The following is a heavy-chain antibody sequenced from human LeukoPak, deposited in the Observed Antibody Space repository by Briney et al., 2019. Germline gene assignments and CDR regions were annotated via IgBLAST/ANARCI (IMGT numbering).Heavy chain of an antibody. CDR2: IDPDGSVA. CDR1: GFSLSNHW. V-gene: IGHV3-74*01. D-gene: IGHD3-16*01. CDR3: ARELGRGGSAFDV. J-gene: IGHJ3*01. Sequence: TGGSLRLSCEASGFSLSNHWMPWVRQAPGKGLVWVAHIDPDGSVANYGDSVKGRLTISRDNAKNTLYLQMDSLRAEDTAVYYCARELGRGGSAFDVWGQGTMVTVSS.